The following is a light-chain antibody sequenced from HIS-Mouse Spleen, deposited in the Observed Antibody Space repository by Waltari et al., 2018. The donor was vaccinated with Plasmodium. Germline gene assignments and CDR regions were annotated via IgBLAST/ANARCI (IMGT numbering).Light chain of an antibody. J-gene: IGLJ3*02. V-gene: IGLV3-10*01. CDR3: YSTDSSGNHRV. CDR1: ALPKKY. CDR2: EDS. Sequence: SYELTQPPSVSVSPGQTARITCSGDALPKKYAYWYQQKSGQAPVLCIYEDSKRPSGILERFSGSSSGTMATLTISGAQVEDEADYYCYSTDSSGNHRVFGGGTKLTVL.